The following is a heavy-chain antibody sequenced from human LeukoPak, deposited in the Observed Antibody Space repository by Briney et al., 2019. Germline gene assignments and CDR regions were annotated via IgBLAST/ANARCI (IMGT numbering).Heavy chain of an antibody. CDR3: AKHRDYGYFDY. CDR1: GFTFSSYA. V-gene: IGHV3-30*04. Sequence: GGSLRLSCAASGFTFSSYAMHWVRQAPGKGLEWVAVISYDGSNKYYADSVKGRFTISRDNSKNTLYLQMNSLRAEDTAVYYCAKHRDYGYFDYWGQGTLVTVSS. CDR2: ISYDGSNK. D-gene: IGHD4-17*01. J-gene: IGHJ4*02.